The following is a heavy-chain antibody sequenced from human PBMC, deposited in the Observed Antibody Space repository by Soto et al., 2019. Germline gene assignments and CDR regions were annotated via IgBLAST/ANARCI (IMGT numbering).Heavy chain of an antibody. CDR3: ARQGFGRLHGLVDV. J-gene: IGHJ6*02. V-gene: IGHV4-59*08. CDR1: GGSISSYY. CDR2: VHHSWGS. D-gene: IGHD3-10*01. Sequence: QVQLQESGPGLVKPSETLSLSCTVSGGSISSYYWSWFRQSPGKRMEWIGYVHHSWGSSYNPSLQSRVAISLEASKSQFSLKVTSVTATDTAVYYCARQGFGRLHGLVDVWGQGTTVTVSS.